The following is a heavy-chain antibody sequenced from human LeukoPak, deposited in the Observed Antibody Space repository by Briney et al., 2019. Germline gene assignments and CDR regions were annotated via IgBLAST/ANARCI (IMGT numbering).Heavy chain of an antibody. CDR2: IYYSGST. CDR3: AGDGKPSIAISAFDY. CDR1: GGSISSSSYY. J-gene: IGHJ4*02. D-gene: IGHD6-13*01. V-gene: IGHV4-39*07. Sequence: SETLSLTCTVSGGSISSSSYYWGWIRQPPGKGLEWIGSIYYSGSTYYNPSLKSRVTISVDTSKNQFSLKLSSVTAADTAVYYCAGDGKPSIAISAFDYWGQGTLVTVSS.